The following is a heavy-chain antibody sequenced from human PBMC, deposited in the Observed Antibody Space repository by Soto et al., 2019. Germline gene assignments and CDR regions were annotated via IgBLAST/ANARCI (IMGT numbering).Heavy chain of an antibody. CDR3: ATDSNYDVSNSF. D-gene: IGHD3-3*01. CDR2: ILPVSAPP. V-gene: IGHV1-69*13. Sequence: SVKVSCKASGVTLNNYAINWVRQAPGQGLEWMGGILPVSAPPDYAQKFQGRVSVTADHSTSTVYMELSRLKSDDTAVYFCATDSNYDVSNSFWGQGTLVTVSS. CDR1: GVTLNNYA. J-gene: IGHJ4*02.